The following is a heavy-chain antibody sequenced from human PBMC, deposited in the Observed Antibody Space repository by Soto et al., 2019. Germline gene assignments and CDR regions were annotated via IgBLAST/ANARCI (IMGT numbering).Heavy chain of an antibody. CDR1: GVTFRGYA. Sequence: PGGSLRLSCAGSGVTFRGYAVHWVRQTPGKGLEWVTVISDDGSKTYYADSVKGRFPVSRDDSTNMVFLQMSSLRSEDTAVYHCARAYQLTYYFDDWGQGPTVTV. J-gene: IGHJ4*02. D-gene: IGHD3-9*01. V-gene: IGHV3-30*14. CDR2: ISDDGSKT. CDR3: ARAYQLTYYFDD.